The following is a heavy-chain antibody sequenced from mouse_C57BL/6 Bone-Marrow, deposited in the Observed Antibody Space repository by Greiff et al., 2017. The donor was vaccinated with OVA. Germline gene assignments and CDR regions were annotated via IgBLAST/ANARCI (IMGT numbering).Heavy chain of an antibody. J-gene: IGHJ3*01. CDR3: ARQGLLRTFAY. CDR1: GFTFSSYG. D-gene: IGHD1-1*01. Sequence: EVKLMESGGDLVKPGGSLKLSCAASGFTFSSYGMSWVRQTPDKRLEWVATISSGGSYTYYPDSVKGRFTISRDNAKNTLYLQMSSLKSEDTAMYYCARQGLLRTFAYWGQGTLVTVSA. V-gene: IGHV5-6*01. CDR2: ISSGGSYT.